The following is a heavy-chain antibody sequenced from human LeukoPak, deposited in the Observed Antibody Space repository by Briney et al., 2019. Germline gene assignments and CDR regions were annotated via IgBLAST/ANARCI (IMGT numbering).Heavy chain of an antibody. Sequence: SETLSLTCTVSGGSISSYYWSWIRQPPGNGLEWIGDINYSGSASYNPSLKSRDTISLDTSENQFSLKLSSVTAADTAVYYCARVKNYDILTGPNAFDMWGQGTMVTVSS. CDR2: INYSGSA. J-gene: IGHJ3*02. CDR1: GGSISSYY. CDR3: ARVKNYDILTGPNAFDM. V-gene: IGHV4-59*01. D-gene: IGHD3-9*01.